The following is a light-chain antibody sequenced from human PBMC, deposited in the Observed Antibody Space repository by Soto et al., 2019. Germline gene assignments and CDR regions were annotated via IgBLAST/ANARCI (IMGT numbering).Light chain of an antibody. Sequence: VVMTQSPAILSVTPGERVTLSCTASQTVSSNLAWYQQRPGQAPRLLISRASTRATGVPARFSGSGFGTQFTLTISSLQSEDFAVYYCQQYDSWPRFTFGPGTKVDFK. CDR1: QTVSSN. CDR2: RAS. J-gene: IGKJ3*01. CDR3: QQYDSWPRFT. V-gene: IGKV3-15*01.